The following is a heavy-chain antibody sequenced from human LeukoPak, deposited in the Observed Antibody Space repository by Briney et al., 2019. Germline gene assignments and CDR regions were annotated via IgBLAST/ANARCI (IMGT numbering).Heavy chain of an antibody. CDR1: GFTFSDYY. CDR2: ISSSSSYT. CDR3: ARARSGYDSLDY. J-gene: IGHJ4*02. V-gene: IGHV3-11*06. Sequence: GGSLRLSCAASGFTFSDYYMSWIRQAPGKGLEWVSYISSSSSYTNYADSVKGRFTISRDNAKNSLYLQMNSLRAEDTAVYYCARARSGYDSLDYWGQGTLVTVSS. D-gene: IGHD5-12*01.